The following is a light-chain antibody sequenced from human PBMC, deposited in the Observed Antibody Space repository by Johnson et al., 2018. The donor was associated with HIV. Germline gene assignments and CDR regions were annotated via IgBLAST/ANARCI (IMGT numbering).Light chain of an antibody. J-gene: IGLJ1*01. CDR3: GTWDSRLSAL. CDR2: ENN. V-gene: IGLV1-51*02. Sequence: QSVLTQPPSVSAAPGQKVTISCSGSSSDMGNYAVSWYQQLPGTAPKLLIYENNKRPSGIPDRFSGSKSGTSATLGITGLQTGDEADSYCGTWDSRLSALFGTGTKVTVL. CDR1: SSDMGNYA.